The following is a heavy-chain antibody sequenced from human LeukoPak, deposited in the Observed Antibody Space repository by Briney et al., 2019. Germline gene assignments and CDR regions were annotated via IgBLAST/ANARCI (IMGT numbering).Heavy chain of an antibody. CDR1: GGSFSGYY. D-gene: IGHD5-18*01. CDR2: INHSGST. Sequence: SETLSLTCAVYGGSFSGYYWSWIRQPPGKGLEWIGEINHSGSTYYNPSLKSRVTISVDTSKNQFSLKLSSVTAADTAVYYCARALRGYSYVLDYWGQGTLVTVSS. V-gene: IGHV4-34*01. CDR3: ARALRGYSYVLDY. J-gene: IGHJ4*02.